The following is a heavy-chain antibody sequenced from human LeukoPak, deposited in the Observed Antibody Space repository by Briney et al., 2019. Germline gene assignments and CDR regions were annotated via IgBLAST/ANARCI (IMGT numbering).Heavy chain of an antibody. CDR3: ARGRGGQLAAY. V-gene: IGHV4-34*01. Sequence: SETLSLTCTVSGGSISSYYWSWIRQPPGKGLEWIVEINHSGSTNYNPSLKSRVTISVDTSKNQFSLKLSSVTAADTAVYYCARGRGGQLAAYWGQGTLVTVSS. J-gene: IGHJ4*02. CDR1: GGSISSYY. CDR2: INHSGST. D-gene: IGHD6-6*01.